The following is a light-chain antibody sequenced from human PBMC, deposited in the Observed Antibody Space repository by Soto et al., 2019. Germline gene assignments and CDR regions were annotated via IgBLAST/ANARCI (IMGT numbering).Light chain of an antibody. V-gene: IGKV1D-12*01. CDR1: QGISSW. Sequence: DIQMTQSPSSVSASVGDRVTITCRASQGISSWLSWYQQKPGKDPKLLIYAASTLQSGVPSRFSGNGSGTDFNLIISRLQTEDSATYDCQQAYSFTITCGQGTRLEIK. J-gene: IGKJ5*01. CDR2: AAS. CDR3: QQAYSFTIT.